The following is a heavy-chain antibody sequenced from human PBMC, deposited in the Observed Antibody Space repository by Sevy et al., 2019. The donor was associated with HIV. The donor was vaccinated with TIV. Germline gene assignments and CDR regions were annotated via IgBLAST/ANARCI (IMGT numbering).Heavy chain of an antibody. CDR3: ARDWGIAVAGIIPKNDAFDI. V-gene: IGHV1-18*01. CDR1: GYTFTSYG. CDR2: ISAYNGNT. J-gene: IGHJ3*02. Sequence: ASVKVSCKASGYTFTSYGISWVRQAPGQGLEWMGWISAYNGNTNYAQKLQGRVTMTTDTSTSTAYMELRSLRSDDTAVYYCARDWGIAVAGIIPKNDAFDIWGQGTMVTVSS. D-gene: IGHD6-19*01.